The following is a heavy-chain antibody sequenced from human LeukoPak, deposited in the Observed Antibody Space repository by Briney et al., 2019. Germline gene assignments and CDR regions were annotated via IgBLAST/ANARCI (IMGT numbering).Heavy chain of an antibody. Sequence: GRSLRLSCAPDAFTFSSYSMSSVRQAPGEWLEWVSYISSSSNYINYTDSVKGRFTISRDNAKNSMYLQMNSLRAEDTAVYYCARDESLVRGAAFDYWGQGTLVTVSS. D-gene: IGHD3-10*01. J-gene: IGHJ4*02. CDR1: AFTFSSYS. CDR2: ISSSSNYI. CDR3: ARDESLVRGAAFDY. V-gene: IGHV3-21*01.